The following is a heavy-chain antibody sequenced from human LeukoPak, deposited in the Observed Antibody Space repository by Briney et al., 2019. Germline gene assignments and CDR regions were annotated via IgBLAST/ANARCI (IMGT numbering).Heavy chain of an antibody. CDR2: MNPNSGNT. J-gene: IGHJ4*02. V-gene: IGHV1-8*01. CDR1: GYTFTSYD. CDR3: ARGSGGSYVIDY. D-gene: IGHD1-26*01. Sequence: ASVKVSCKASGYTFTSYDINWVRQATGQGLEWMGWMNPNSGNTGYAQKFQGRVTMTRDTSISTAYMELSRLRSDDTAVYYCARGSGGSYVIDYWGQGTLVTVSS.